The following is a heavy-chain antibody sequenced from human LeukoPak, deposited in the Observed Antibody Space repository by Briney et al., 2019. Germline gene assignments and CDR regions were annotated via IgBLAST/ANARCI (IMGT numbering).Heavy chain of an antibody. Sequence: KPGGSLRLSCAASGFIFSDYYMSWIRQTPGKGLEWVSYISGTSSTIYYADSVKGRFTISRDNGKNSLFLQMNGLGAEDTAVYYCATVRGDFWSGYYHHADYWGQGTLVTVSS. J-gene: IGHJ4*02. V-gene: IGHV3-11*04. CDR2: ISGTSSTI. D-gene: IGHD3-3*01. CDR3: ATVRGDFWSGYYHHADY. CDR1: GFIFSDYY.